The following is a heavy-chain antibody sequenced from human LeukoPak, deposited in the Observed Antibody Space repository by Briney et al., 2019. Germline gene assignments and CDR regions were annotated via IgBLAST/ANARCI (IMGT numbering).Heavy chain of an antibody. Sequence: GGSLRPSCAASGFTFSSYSMNWVRQAPGKGLEWVSSISSSSSYIYYADSVKGRFTISRDNAKNSLYLQMNSLRAEDTAVYYCARDLSHNWNYDYWGQGTLVTVSS. CDR2: ISSSSSYI. CDR1: GFTFSSYS. V-gene: IGHV3-21*01. D-gene: IGHD1-7*01. J-gene: IGHJ4*02. CDR3: ARDLSHNWNYDY.